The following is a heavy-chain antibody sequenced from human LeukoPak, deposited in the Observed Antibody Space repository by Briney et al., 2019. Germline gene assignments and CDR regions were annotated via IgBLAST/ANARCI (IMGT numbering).Heavy chain of an antibody. CDR1: GYTFSRYA. J-gene: IGHJ5*02. CDR2: IRGSGSST. V-gene: IGHV3-23*01. CDR3: AKEGGEGSGTYADSWFDP. Sequence: PGGSLRLSCAASGYTFSRYAMSWVRQAPGKGLEWVSGIRGSGSSTDYADSVKGRFTISRDNSKNTLYLQMNSLRAEDTAVYYCAKEGGEGSGTYADSWFDPWGQGTLVTISS. D-gene: IGHD1-26*01.